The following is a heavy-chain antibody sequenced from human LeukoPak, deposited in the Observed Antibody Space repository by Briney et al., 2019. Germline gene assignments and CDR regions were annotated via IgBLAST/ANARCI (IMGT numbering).Heavy chain of an antibody. D-gene: IGHD6-13*01. CDR2: IGSSGSSI. V-gene: IGHV3-23*01. J-gene: IGHJ4*02. CDR3: AKRERERISWYFFDY. Sequence: PGGSLRLSCAASGFTFSNYAMTWVRQAPGKGLEWVSAIGSSGSSIYYAGSVKGRFTISRDNSKNTLYLQMNSLGAEDTALYYCAKRERERISWYFFDYWGQGTLVTVSS. CDR1: GFTFSNYA.